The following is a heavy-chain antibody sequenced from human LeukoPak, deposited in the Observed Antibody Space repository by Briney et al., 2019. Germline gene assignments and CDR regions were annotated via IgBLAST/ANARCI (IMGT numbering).Heavy chain of an antibody. J-gene: IGHJ4*02. D-gene: IGHD1-26*01. Sequence: AGGSLRLSCAASGFTFSNYWMSWVRQTPGKGLEWVANIKQDGSEKYYVDSVKGRFTISRDNAKNSLYLQMNSLGAEDTAIYYCAKSRGSYWVPEFDYWGQGTLVTVSS. CDR2: IKQDGSEK. V-gene: IGHV3-7*03. CDR3: AKSRGSYWVPEFDY. CDR1: GFTFSNYW.